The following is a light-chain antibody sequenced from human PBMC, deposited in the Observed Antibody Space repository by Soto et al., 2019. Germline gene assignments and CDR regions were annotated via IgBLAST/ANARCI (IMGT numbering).Light chain of an antibody. J-gene: IGKJ1*01. CDR1: QSVSARF. CDR2: ATS. CDR3: QQYFRSLVE. V-gene: IGKV3-20*01. Sequence: ELVLTQSPDTLSLSPGERATPSCRASQSVSARFLAWYQHRPGQAPRLLISATSTRAPGVPDRFSGSGSGTDFTLTISSLEPEDVAVYYCQQYFRSLVEFGQGTKVEIK.